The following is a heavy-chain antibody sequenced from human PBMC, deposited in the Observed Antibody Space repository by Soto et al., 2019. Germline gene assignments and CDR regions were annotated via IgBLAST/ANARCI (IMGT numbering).Heavy chain of an antibody. D-gene: IGHD6-19*01. J-gene: IGHJ4*02. V-gene: IGHV3-74*01. Sequence: PGGSLRLSCAASGFTFGSYWMHWVRQAPGKGLVWVSRINSDGSSTSYADSVKGRFTISRDNAKNTLYLQMNSLRAEDTAVYYCARDGYSSGWYWYFDYWGQGTLVTVSS. CDR1: GFTFGSYW. CDR2: INSDGSST. CDR3: ARDGYSSGWYWYFDY.